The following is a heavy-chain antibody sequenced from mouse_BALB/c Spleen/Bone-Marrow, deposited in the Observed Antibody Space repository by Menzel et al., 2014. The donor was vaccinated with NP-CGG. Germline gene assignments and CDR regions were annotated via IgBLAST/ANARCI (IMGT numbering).Heavy chain of an antibody. J-gene: IGHJ2*01. Sequence: EVQLVESGGGLVKPGGSLKLSCAAYGFAFSSYDMSWVRQTQEKRLEWVAYISSGCGSTYYPDTVKGRFTISRDNAKNTLYLQMSSLKSEDTAMYYCARHRYYFDYWGKGTTLTVPS. CDR1: GFAFSSYD. V-gene: IGHV5-12-1*01. CDR2: ISSGCGST. CDR3: ARHRYYFDY.